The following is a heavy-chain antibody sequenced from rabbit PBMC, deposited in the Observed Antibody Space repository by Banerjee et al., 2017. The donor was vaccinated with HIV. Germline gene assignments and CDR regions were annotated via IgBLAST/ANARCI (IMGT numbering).Heavy chain of an antibody. J-gene: IGHJ6*01. V-gene: IGHV1S45*01. D-gene: IGHD4-1*01. CDR3: ARVSEASGWGEDL. Sequence: QEQLVESGGDLVKPGASLTLTCTASGFSFSNSDYICWVRQAPGKGLEWISCIAGSSSGFTYSATWAKGRFTFSKTSSTTVTLQMTSLTVADTATYFCARVSEASGWGEDLWGPGTLVTVS. CDR1: GFSFSNSDY. CDR2: IAGSSSGFT.